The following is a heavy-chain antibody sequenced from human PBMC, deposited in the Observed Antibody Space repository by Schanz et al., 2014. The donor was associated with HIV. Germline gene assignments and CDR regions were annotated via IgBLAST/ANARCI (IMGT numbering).Heavy chain of an antibody. CDR1: GFTFSTYG. J-gene: IGHJ6*02. CDR2: ISYDGSNK. Sequence: QVQLVESGGGVVQPGRSLRLSCAASGFTFSTYGMHWVRQAPGKGLEWVAVISYDGSNKYYADSVKGRFTISRDNSKNTLYLQMNSLRAEDTAVYYCARDLKYDFWSGYYYYYGMDVWGQGTTVTVSS. CDR3: ARDLKYDFWSGYYYYYGMDV. V-gene: IGHV3-30*19. D-gene: IGHD3-3*01.